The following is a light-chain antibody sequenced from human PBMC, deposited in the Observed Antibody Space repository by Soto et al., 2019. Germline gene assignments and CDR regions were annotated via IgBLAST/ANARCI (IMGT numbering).Light chain of an antibody. CDR2: GAS. CDR1: QSISNW. J-gene: IGKJ4*01. V-gene: IGKV1-12*01. Sequence: DIQMTQSPSSVSASVGDRVTISCRASQSISNWLAWYQLKPGKAPKLLIYGASHLQNGVASRFSGSGSGTDFTLTISSLQPEDFASYQCHQAYSIPLTFGGGTRVEMK. CDR3: HQAYSIPLT.